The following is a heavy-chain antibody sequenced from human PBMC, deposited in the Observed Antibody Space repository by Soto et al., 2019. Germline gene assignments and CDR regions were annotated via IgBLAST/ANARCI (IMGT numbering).Heavy chain of an antibody. Sequence: ASVKVSCKASGYIFTSYFIHWVRQTPGQGLEWMGIINPFDGSTNYAPKFQGRVTVTKDTSTSTVYMELSSLRSEDTAMYYCSRDPPVGGTIFGLTGDYSGQGSQVTVSS. CDR3: SRDPPVGGTIFGLTGDY. CDR1: GYIFTSYF. D-gene: IGHD3-3*01. J-gene: IGHJ4*02. V-gene: IGHV1-46*01. CDR2: INPFDGST.